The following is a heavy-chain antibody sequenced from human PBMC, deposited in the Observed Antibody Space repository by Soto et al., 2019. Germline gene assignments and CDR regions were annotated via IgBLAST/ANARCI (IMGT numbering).Heavy chain of an antibody. Sequence: GASVKVSCKASGGTFSNYGLSCVRQAPGQGLEWMGGIIPSFDTANYAQEFQGRVIITADASTSTAYMDLSSLRSDDTAVYYCATDESDGYVWGSFRSWGQGTQVSV. J-gene: IGHJ5*02. D-gene: IGHD3-16*02. CDR3: ATDESDGYVWGSFRS. CDR1: GGTFSNYG. CDR2: IIPSFDTA. V-gene: IGHV1-69*13.